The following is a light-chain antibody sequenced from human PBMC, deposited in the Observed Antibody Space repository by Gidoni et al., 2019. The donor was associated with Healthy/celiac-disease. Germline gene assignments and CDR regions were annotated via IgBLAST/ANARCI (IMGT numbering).Light chain of an antibody. CDR3: QHSQSTPLT. V-gene: IGKV1-39*01. Sequence: DMQMTPSPSSLSASVGDRVTITCRASQSISSYLNWYQQKPGKAPQLLIYAASSLQSGVPSSFRGSGAGTDFTLTISSLQPEDFATYYCQHSQSTPLTFXGXTKVEIK. CDR2: AAS. J-gene: IGKJ4*01. CDR1: QSISSY.